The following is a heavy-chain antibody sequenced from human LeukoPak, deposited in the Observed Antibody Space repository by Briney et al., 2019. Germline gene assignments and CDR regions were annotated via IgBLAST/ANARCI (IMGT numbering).Heavy chain of an antibody. Sequence: SETLSLTCAVYGGSFSGYYWSWIRQPPGKGLEWIGSIYYSGSTYYNPSLKSRVTISVDTSKNQFSLKLSSVTAADTAVYYCARHAFRGSSSSNWFDPWGQGTLVTVSS. CDR3: ARHAFRGSSSSNWFDP. V-gene: IGHV4-34*01. CDR1: GGSFSGYY. J-gene: IGHJ5*02. CDR2: IYYSGST. D-gene: IGHD6-13*01.